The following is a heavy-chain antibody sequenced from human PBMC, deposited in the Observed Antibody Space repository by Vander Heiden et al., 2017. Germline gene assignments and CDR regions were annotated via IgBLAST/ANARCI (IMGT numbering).Heavy chain of an antibody. D-gene: IGHD3-16*02. J-gene: IGHJ4*01. V-gene: IGHV1-2*06. CDR3: ARDRRLRLGELSFISLFDY. CDR2: INPNGGGT. CDR1: GYTFIGYY. Sequence: QLPLVQSGAAVKKPGASVTVSCTASGYTFIGYYMHWVRQAPGQGLEWRGRINPNGGGTNDAQKFQGRVTMTRDTSISTAYMELSRLRSDDTAVYYCARDRRLRLGELSFISLFDYWGQGTLVTVSS.